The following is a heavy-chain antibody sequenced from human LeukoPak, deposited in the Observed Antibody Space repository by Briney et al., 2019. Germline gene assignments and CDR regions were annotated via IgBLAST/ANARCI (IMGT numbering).Heavy chain of an antibody. D-gene: IGHD3-22*01. Sequence: PGGSLRLSCAASGFTFSSYGMHWVRQAPGKGLEWVAVISYDGSNKYYADSVKGRFTISRDNSKNTLYLQMNSLRAEDTAVYYCAKAGYYDSSGYPILYYFDYWGQGTLVTVSS. J-gene: IGHJ4*02. V-gene: IGHV3-30*18. CDR2: ISYDGSNK. CDR3: AKAGYYDSSGYPILYYFDY. CDR1: GFTFSSYG.